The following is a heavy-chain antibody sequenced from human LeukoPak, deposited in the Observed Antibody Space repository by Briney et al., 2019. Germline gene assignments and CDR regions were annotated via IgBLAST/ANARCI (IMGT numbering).Heavy chain of an antibody. Sequence: GGSLRLSCAASGFTFSSYAMSWVRQAPGKGLEWVSAISGSGGSTYYADSVKGRFTISRDNAKNSLYLQMNSLRAEDTAVYYCAMEGYSGNYPAYWGQGTLVTVSS. J-gene: IGHJ4*02. CDR1: GFTFSSYA. D-gene: IGHD1-26*01. V-gene: IGHV3-23*01. CDR3: AMEGYSGNYPAY. CDR2: ISGSGGST.